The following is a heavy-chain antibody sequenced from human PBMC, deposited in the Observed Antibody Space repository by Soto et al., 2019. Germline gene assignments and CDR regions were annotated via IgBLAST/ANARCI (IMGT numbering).Heavy chain of an antibody. Sequence: PGGSLRLSCAASGFTFSSYAMSWVRQAPGKGLEWVSGVSGSGGSAYHADSVKGRFAISRDNSKNTLSLQMTSLRAEDTAVYYSAKYYSQYYSYYYIDVCGQRTTVTVSS. CDR1: GFTFSSYA. J-gene: IGHJ6*03. D-gene: IGHD2-15*01. CDR3: AKYYSQYYSYYYIDV. CDR2: VSGSGGSA. V-gene: IGHV3-23*01.